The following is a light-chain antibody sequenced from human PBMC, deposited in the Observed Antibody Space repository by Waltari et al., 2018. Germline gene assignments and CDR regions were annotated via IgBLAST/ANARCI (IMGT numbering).Light chain of an antibody. J-gene: IGKJ5*01. Sequence: DIQMTQSPSSLSAYVGDRVTITCRASQTIKNYLSWYQQKPGKAPNLLIYGASTLQSGVPSRFSGSGSGTDFTLTISSLQPEDFAIYYCQQSYSALITFGQGTRLDIK. V-gene: IGKV1-39*01. CDR1: QTIKNY. CDR2: GAS. CDR3: QQSYSALIT.